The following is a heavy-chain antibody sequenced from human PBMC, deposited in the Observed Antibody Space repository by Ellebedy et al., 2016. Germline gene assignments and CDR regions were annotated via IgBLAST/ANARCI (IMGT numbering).Heavy chain of an antibody. CDR1: GGSISSSSYY. V-gene: IGHV4-39*07. Sequence: SETLSLXXTVSGGSISSSSYYWGWIRQPPGKGLEWIGSIYYSGSTYYNPSLKSRVTISVDTSKNQFSLKLSSVTAADTAVYYCARGTVFGVVKLYYYYMDVWGKGTTVTVSS. CDR3: ARGTVFGVVKLYYYYMDV. CDR2: IYYSGST. D-gene: IGHD3-3*01. J-gene: IGHJ6*03.